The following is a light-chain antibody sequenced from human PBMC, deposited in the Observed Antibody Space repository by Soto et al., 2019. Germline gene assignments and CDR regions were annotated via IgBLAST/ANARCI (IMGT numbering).Light chain of an antibody. CDR2: DVS. J-gene: IGLJ1*01. Sequence: QSALTQPPSASGSPGQSVTISCTGTSSDVGGYNYVSWYQQHPGKAPKLMIYDVSRRPSGVPDRFSGSKSGNTASLTVSGLQAEDEADYYCCSYAGSNNVFGTGTRSPS. CDR3: CSYAGSNNV. CDR1: SSDVGGYNY. V-gene: IGLV2-8*01.